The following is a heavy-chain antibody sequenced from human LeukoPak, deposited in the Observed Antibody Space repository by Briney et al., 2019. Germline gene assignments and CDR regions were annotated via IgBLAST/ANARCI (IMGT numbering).Heavy chain of an antibody. CDR2: INPNSGGT. CDR1: GYTFTGHY. D-gene: IGHD6-13*01. Sequence: ASVKVSCKASGYTFTGHYMHWVRQAPGQGLEWMGWINPNSGGTNYAQKFQGWVTMTRDTSISTAYMELSRLRSDDTAVYYCAREGSGSSSWYHYWGQGTLVTVSS. J-gene: IGHJ4*02. CDR3: AREGSGSSSWYHY. V-gene: IGHV1-2*04.